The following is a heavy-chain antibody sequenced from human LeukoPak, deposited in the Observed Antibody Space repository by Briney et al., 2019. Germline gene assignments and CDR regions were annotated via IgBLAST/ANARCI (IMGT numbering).Heavy chain of an antibody. J-gene: IGHJ4*02. CDR1: GGSISSSNW. CDR3: ARVSGYCSSTSCRTLDY. CDR2: IYHSGST. V-gene: IGHV4-4*02. D-gene: IGHD2-2*01. Sequence: SETLSLTCAVSGGSISSSNWWSWVRQPPGKGLEWIGDIYHSGSTNYNPSLKSRVTISVDKSKNQFSLKLSSVTAADTAVYYCARVSGYCSSTSCRTLDYWGQGTLVTVSS.